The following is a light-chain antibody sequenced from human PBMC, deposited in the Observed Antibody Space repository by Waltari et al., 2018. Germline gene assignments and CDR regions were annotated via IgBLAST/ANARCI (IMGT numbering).Light chain of an antibody. CDR3: QQYNKDIN. Sequence: DIQMTQSPSTLSASVGDRVTITCRASQYINKWVAWYQQKPGKAPNLLIYKASTLATGVPSRFSGSGSGTEFTLTISSLQPDDVATYYCQQYNKDINFGGGTKVEIK. V-gene: IGKV1-5*03. J-gene: IGKJ4*01. CDR2: KAS. CDR1: QYINKW.